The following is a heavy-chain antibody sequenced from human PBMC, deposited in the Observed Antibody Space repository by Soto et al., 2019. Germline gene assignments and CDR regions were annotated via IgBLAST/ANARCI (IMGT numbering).Heavy chain of an antibody. CDR1: GGSISSYY. Sequence: SETLSLTCTVSGGSISSYYWSWIRQPPGKGLEWIGYIYYSGSTNYNPSLKSRVTISVGTSKNQFSLKLSSVTAADTAVYYCASGEESYCSGGSCYPEYFQHWGQGTLVTVSS. CDR2: IYYSGST. CDR3: ASGEESYCSGGSCYPEYFQH. V-gene: IGHV4-59*01. D-gene: IGHD2-15*01. J-gene: IGHJ1*01.